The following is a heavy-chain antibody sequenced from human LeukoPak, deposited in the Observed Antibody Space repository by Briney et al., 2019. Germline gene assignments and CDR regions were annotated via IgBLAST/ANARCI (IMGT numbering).Heavy chain of an antibody. V-gene: IGHV4-34*01. Sequence: SETLSLTCAVYSGSFSGYYWSWIRQPPGKGLEWIGEINHSGSTNYNPSLKSRVTISVDTSKNQFSLKLSSVTAADTAVYYCARGVSHIALYYYYYMDVWGKGTTVTVSS. CDR3: ARGVSHIALYYYYYMDV. CDR2: INHSGST. D-gene: IGHD1-14*01. CDR1: SGSFSGYY. J-gene: IGHJ6*03.